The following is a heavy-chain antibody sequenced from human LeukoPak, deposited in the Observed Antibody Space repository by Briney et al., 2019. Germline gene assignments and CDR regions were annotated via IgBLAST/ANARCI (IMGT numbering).Heavy chain of an antibody. CDR2: ISGSGSST. D-gene: IGHD4-17*01. CDR1: GFTFSSYA. J-gene: IGHJ3*02. CDR3: AKGSSDVGDYGSFDI. Sequence: GGSLRLSCAASGFTFSSYAVSWVRQAPGKGLEWVSAISGSGSSTYYADSVKGRFTISRDNSKNTLYLQMNSLRAEDTAVYYCAKGSSDVGDYGSFDIWGQGTMVTVSS. V-gene: IGHV3-23*01.